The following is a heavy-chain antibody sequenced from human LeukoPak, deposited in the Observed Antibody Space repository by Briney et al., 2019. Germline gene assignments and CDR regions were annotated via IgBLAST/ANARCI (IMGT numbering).Heavy chain of an antibody. CDR3: ARNGAPVVTAITPYYYYMDV. Sequence: GGSLRLSCAASGFTFSSYWMSWVRQAPGKGLEWVANIKQDGSEKYYVDSVKGRFTISRDNARNSLYLQMNSLRAEDTAVYYCARNGAPVVTAITPYYYYMDVWGKGTTVTVSS. J-gene: IGHJ6*03. CDR2: IKQDGSEK. CDR1: GFTFSSYW. V-gene: IGHV3-7*01. D-gene: IGHD2-21*02.